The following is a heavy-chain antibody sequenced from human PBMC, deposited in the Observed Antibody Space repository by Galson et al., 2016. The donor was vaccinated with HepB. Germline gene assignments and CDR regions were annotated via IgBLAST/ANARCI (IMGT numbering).Heavy chain of an antibody. CDR1: GFTFSNYA. D-gene: IGHD3-10*01. V-gene: IGHV3-23*01. CDR3: AKSGFFGELDK. J-gene: IGHJ4*02. CDR2: ISGSGGST. Sequence: LRLSCAASGFTFSNYAMSWVRQAPGKGLEWVSAISGSGGSTYYANSVQGRFTISRDNSKNTLFLRMNSVGVEDTAVYFCAKSGFFGELDKWGQGTGVVVSS.